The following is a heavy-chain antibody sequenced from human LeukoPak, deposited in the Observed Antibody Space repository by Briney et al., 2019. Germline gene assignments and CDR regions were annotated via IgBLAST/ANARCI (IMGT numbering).Heavy chain of an antibody. J-gene: IGHJ4*02. CDR2: INDSGGRT. CDR3: VKDVGGSYAFDY. Sequence: GGSLRLSCSASGFTFSRYAMHWVRQAPGKGLEYVSGINDSGGRTHYGDSVKGRFSVSRDNSKNTLHLQMSTLRAEDTALYYCVKDVGGSYAFDYWGQGILVSLAS. V-gene: IGHV3-64D*09. CDR1: GFTFSRYA. D-gene: IGHD1-26*01.